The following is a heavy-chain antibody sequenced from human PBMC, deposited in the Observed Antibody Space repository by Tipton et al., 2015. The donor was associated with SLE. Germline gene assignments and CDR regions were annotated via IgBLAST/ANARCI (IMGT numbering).Heavy chain of an antibody. J-gene: IGHJ4*02. CDR2: INHSGST. D-gene: IGHD6-19*01. V-gene: IGHV4-34*01. CDR1: GGSFSGYY. Sequence: LSLTCAVYGGSFSGYYWSWIRQPPGKGLEWIGEINHSGSTNYNPSLKSRVTISVDTSKNQFSLKLSSVTAADTAVYYCARRQWLVRGEYDYWGQGTLVTVSS. CDR3: ARRQWLVRGEYDY.